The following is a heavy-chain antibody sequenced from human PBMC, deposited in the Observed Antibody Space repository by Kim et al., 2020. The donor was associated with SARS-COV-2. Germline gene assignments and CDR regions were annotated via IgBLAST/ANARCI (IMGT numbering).Heavy chain of an antibody. CDR2: T. Sequence: TNYNPSLKSRVTISVDTSKNQFSLKLSSVTAADTAVYYCARDAGAEAFDIWGQGTMVTVSS. D-gene: IGHD1-26*01. CDR3: ARDAGAEAFDI. J-gene: IGHJ3*02. V-gene: IGHV4-59*01.